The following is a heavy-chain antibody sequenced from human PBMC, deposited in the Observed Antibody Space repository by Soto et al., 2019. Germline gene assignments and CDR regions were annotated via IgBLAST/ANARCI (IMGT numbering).Heavy chain of an antibody. V-gene: IGHV1-8*01. D-gene: IGHD4-17*01. J-gene: IGHJ2*01. CDR1: GYTFTNYD. CDR2: MNPNSGHT. Sequence: ASVKVSCKASGYTFTNYDINWVRQATGQGLEWVGWMNPNSGHTGFAQKLQGRVTMTRDTSISTAYMELSSLSSEDTAVYYCARGRSSYGDYINWYFDLWGRGTLVTVSS. CDR3: ARGRSSYGDYINWYFDL.